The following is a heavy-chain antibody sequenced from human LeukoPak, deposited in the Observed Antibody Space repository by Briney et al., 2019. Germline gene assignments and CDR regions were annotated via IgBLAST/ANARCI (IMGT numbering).Heavy chain of an antibody. D-gene: IGHD6-13*01. V-gene: IGHV3-30*09. CDR3: AREQPGP. J-gene: IGHJ5*02. CDR1: GFTFSNYW. Sequence: GGSLRLSCAASGFTFSNYWMHWVRQAPGKGLEWVAVISYAGSNKYYADSVKGRFGISRDNVKNTLYLQMNSLRAEDTAVYFCAREQPGPWGQGTLVTVSS. CDR2: ISYAGSNK.